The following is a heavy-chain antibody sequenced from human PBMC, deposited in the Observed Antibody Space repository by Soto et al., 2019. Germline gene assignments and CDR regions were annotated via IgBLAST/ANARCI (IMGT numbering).Heavy chain of an antibody. J-gene: IGHJ5*02. CDR2: IYFTGTT. CDR3: ARRDRSGFSYWLDT. Sequence: SETLSLTCTVFGGSISSGDYYWSWIRQHPGKGLEWIGTIYFTGTTYYNPSLNSRVTISVDTSKNQFSLNLSSVTAADTAVYYCARRDRSGFSYWLDTWGQGTLVTVSS. D-gene: IGHD3-22*01. CDR1: GGSISSGDYY. V-gene: IGHV4-31*03.